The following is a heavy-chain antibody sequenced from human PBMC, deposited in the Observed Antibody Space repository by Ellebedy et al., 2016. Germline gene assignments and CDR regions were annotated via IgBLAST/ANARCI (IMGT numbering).Heavy chain of an antibody. CDR3: AQAGGATGFDY. CDR2: IWYDGSNK. Sequence: GGSLRLXXAASGFTFSSYGMHWVRQAPGKGLEWVAVIWYDGSNKYYADSVKGRFTISRDNSKNTLYLQMNSLRAEDTAVYYCAQAGGATGFDYWGQGTLVTVSS. J-gene: IGHJ4*02. CDR1: GFTFSSYG. V-gene: IGHV3-33*01. D-gene: IGHD1-26*01.